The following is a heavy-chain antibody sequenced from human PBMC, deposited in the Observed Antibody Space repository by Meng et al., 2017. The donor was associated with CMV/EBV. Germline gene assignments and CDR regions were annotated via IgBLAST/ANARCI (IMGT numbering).Heavy chain of an antibody. CDR1: GFTFSSYG. V-gene: IGHV3-30*02. CDR2: IRYDGSNK. D-gene: IGHD3-22*01. Sequence: QGQLGGVGGGVCQPGGSFRLSCAASGFTFSSYGMHWVRQAPGKGLEWVAFIRYDGSNKYYADSVKGRFTISRDNSKNTLYLQMNSLRAEDTAVYYCAKIAYDSSGYYYFDYWGQGTLVTVS. J-gene: IGHJ4*02. CDR3: AKIAYDSSGYYYFDY.